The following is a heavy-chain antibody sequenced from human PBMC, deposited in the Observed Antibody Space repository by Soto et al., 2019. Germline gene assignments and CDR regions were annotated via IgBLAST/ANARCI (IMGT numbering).Heavy chain of an antibody. Sequence: GGSLRLSCAASGFTFSNAWMSWVRQAPGKGLEWVGRIKSKADGGTTDYAAPVKGRFTISRDDSKNTLYLQMNSLKTEDTAVYYCTTDGLMSSGWYENDYWGQGTLVTVSS. J-gene: IGHJ4*02. CDR3: TTDGLMSSGWYENDY. V-gene: IGHV3-15*01. D-gene: IGHD6-19*01. CDR1: GFTFSNAW. CDR2: IKSKADGGTT.